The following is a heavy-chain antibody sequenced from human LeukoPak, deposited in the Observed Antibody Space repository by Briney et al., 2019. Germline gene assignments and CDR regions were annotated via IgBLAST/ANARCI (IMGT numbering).Heavy chain of an antibody. CDR3: ASHGLWFGELFPTFFDY. CDR2: IYYSGST. CDR1: GGSISSSSYY. D-gene: IGHD3-10*01. J-gene: IGHJ4*02. Sequence: SETLSLTCTVSGGSISSSSYYWGWIRQPPGKGLEWIGSIYYSGSTYYNPSLKSRVTISVDTSKNQFSLTLRSVTAADTAVYYCASHGLWFGELFPTFFDYWGQGTLVTVSS. V-gene: IGHV4-39*01.